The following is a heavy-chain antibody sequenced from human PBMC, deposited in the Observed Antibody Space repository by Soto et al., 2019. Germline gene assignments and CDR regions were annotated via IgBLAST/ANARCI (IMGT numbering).Heavy chain of an antibody. V-gene: IGHV4-59*01. CDR3: ARDLWGYCGTDCYPLDV. D-gene: IGHD2-21*02. CDR2: FHNTGNP. CDR1: GGSISGYH. J-gene: IGHJ6*02. Sequence: SETLSLTCSISGGSISGYHWNWIRQTPGKGVEWIGYFHNTGNPKYSSSLKSRVTISLDMSERQSSLKLTYVTAADTAVYYCARDLWGYCGTDCYPLDVWGQGTTVTVSS.